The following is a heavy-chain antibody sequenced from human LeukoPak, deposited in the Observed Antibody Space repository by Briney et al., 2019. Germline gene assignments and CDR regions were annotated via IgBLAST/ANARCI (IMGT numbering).Heavy chain of an antibody. CDR2: VYYTGSA. V-gene: IGHV4-39*01. Sequence: SQTLSLTCTVSGGSISSGGYHWAWIRQPPGKGLEWIATVYYTGSAYYNPSLKSRVTISVDTSKSQFSLKLSSVTTADTALYYCARYASGSYYWFDPWGQGTLVTVSS. CDR3: ARYASGSYYWFDP. J-gene: IGHJ5*02. CDR1: GGSISSGGYH. D-gene: IGHD3-10*01.